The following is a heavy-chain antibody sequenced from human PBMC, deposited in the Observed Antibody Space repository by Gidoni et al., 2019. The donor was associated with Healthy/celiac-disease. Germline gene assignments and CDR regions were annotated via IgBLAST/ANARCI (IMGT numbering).Heavy chain of an antibody. J-gene: IGHJ5*02. CDR2: INHSGST. Sequence: QVQLQQWGAGLLKPSATLSLTCAVYGGSFSGYYWSWIRQPPGKGLEWIGEINHSGSTNYNPSLKSRVTISVETSKNQFSLKLSSVTAADTAVYYCARARRAGTSSSSWRWFDPWGQGTLVTVSS. D-gene: IGHD6-6*01. V-gene: IGHV4-34*01. CDR3: ARARRAGTSSSSWRWFDP. CDR1: GGSFSGYY.